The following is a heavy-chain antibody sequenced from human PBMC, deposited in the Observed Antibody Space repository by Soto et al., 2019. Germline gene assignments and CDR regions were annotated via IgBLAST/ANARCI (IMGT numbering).Heavy chain of an antibody. D-gene: IGHD3-10*01. CDR3: AKGITMVRGVIGRNNWNDLSFHYYAMDV. J-gene: IGHJ6*02. CDR1: AFTFSSYY. Sequence: QVQLVESGGGVVQPGRSLRLSCAASAFTFSSYYMHWVRQAPGKGLEWVSVTLYDGSNKYYADSVKGRFTISRDNSKNTLYLQMNSLRAEDTAVYYCAKGITMVRGVIGRNNWNDLSFHYYAMDVWGQGTTVTVSS. V-gene: IGHV3-30*18. CDR2: TLYDGSNK.